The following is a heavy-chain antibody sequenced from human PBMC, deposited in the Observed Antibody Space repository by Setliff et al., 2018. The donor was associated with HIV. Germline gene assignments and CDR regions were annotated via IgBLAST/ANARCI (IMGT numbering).Heavy chain of an antibody. CDR2: VYTSGST. D-gene: IGHD3-10*01. J-gene: IGHJ4*02. V-gene: IGHV4-61*02. CDR3: ARDHTSGSLDF. Sequence: TLSLTCSVSGGSIGSGSHYWSWIRLPAGRGPEWIGRVYTSGSTTYNPSLQSRVTISVDTSKNQFSLKMSFVTAADTAVYYCARDHTSGSLDFWGQGTLVTVSS. CDR1: GGSIGSGSHY.